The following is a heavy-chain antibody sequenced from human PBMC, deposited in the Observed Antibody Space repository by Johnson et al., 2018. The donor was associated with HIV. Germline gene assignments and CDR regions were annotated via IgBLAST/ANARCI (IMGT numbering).Heavy chain of an antibody. Sequence: VQLVESGGGLIQPGGSLRLSCAASGFSVTNNYMSWVRQAPGKGLEWVSAIYSGGNTYYADSVKGRFTISRDNSKNTLYLQMNSLRVEDTAVYYCARERGISGGFDFWGQGTRVSVSS. CDR1: GFSVTNNY. V-gene: IGHV3-53*01. D-gene: IGHD2-15*01. J-gene: IGHJ3*01. CDR2: IYSGGNT. CDR3: ARERGISGGFDF.